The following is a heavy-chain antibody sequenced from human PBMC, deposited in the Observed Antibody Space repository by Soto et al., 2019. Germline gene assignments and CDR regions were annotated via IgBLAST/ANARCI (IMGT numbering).Heavy chain of an antibody. J-gene: IGHJ1*01. CDR3: ARDPLRFLEWLPDY. CDR2: IWYDGSNK. D-gene: IGHD3-3*01. Sequence: QVQLVESGGGVVQPGRSLRLSCAASGFTFSSYGMHWVRQAPGKGLEWVAVIWYDGSNKYYADSVKGRFTISRDNSKNALCLEMNTLRAEDSAVYYCARDPLRFLEWLPDYWGQGTLVPVYS. CDR1: GFTFSSYG. V-gene: IGHV3-33*01.